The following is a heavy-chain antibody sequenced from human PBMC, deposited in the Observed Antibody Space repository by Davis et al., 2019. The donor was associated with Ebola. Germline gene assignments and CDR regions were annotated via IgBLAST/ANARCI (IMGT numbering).Heavy chain of an antibody. Sequence: AASVKVSCKASGYIFTSYAIHWVRQAPGQRLEWMGWINAGNGDTKYSQKFRGRVTITRDTSTSIAYMELRSLRSDDPAVYYCARDCSGGSCYAWGYYYGMDVWGQGTTVTVSS. V-gene: IGHV1-3*01. D-gene: IGHD2-15*01. J-gene: IGHJ6*02. CDR2: INAGNGDT. CDR3: ARDCSGGSCYAWGYYYGMDV. CDR1: GYIFTSYA.